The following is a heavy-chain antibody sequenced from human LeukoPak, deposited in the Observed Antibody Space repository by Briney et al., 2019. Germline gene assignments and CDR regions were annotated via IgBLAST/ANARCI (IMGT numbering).Heavy chain of an antibody. CDR1: GGSISSGGYS. J-gene: IGHJ4*02. Sequence: PSETLSLTCAVSGGSISSGGYSWSWIRQPPGKGLEWIGYIYHSGSTYYNPSLKSRVTISVDRSKNQFSLKLSSVTAADTAVYYCARATYYYDSSGYRTLALFDYWGQGTLVTVSS. CDR3: ARATYYYDSSGYRTLALFDY. CDR2: IYHSGST. V-gene: IGHV4-30-2*01. D-gene: IGHD3-22*01.